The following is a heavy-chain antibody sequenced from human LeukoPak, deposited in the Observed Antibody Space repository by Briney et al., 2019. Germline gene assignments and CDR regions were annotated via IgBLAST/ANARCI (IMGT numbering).Heavy chain of an antibody. CDR1: GGTFSSYA. J-gene: IGHJ4*02. D-gene: IGHD3-22*01. V-gene: IGHV1-69*13. Sequence: SVKVSCKASGGTFSSYAISWVRQAPGQGLEWMGGIIPIFGTANYAQKFQGRVTITADESTSTAYMELSSLRSEDTAVYYCARDAGNYYDSSGYYPFHYWGQGTLVTVSS. CDR3: ARDAGNYYDSSGYYPFHY. CDR2: IIPIFGTA.